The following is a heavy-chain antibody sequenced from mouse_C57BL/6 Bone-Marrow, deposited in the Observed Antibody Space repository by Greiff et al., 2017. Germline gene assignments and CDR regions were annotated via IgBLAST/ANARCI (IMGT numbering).Heavy chain of an antibody. CDR2: IYPRSGNT. CDR3: ARWVLRKAY. V-gene: IGHV1-81*01. Sequence: VQVVESGAELARPGASVKLSCKASGYTFTSYGISWVKQRTGQGLEWIGEIYPRSGNTYYNEKFKGKATLTADKSSSTAYMELRSLTSEDSAVYFCARWVLRKAYWGQGTLVTVSA. D-gene: IGHD1-1*01. CDR1: GYTFTSYG. J-gene: IGHJ3*01.